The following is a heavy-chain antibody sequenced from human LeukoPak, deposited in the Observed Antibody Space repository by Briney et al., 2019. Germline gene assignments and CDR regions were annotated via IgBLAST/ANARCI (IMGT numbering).Heavy chain of an antibody. CDR1: GFTFSGSA. D-gene: IGHD3-9*01. CDR2: IRSKANSYAT. V-gene: IGHV3-73*01. CDR3: TAVGRILTGYPDAFDI. Sequence: GGSLRLSCAASGFTFSGSAMHWVRQASGKGLEWVGRIRSKANSYATAYAASVKGRFTISRDDSKNTAYLQMNSLKTEDTAVYYCTAVGRILTGYPDAFDIWGQGTMVTVSS. J-gene: IGHJ3*02.